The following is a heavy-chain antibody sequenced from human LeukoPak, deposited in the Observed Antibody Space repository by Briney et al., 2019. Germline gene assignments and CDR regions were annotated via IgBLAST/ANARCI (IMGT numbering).Heavy chain of an antibody. Sequence: PGRSLRLSCAASGFIFSSYGMHWVRQAPGKGLEWVAVISYDGSNKHYADSVKGRFTISRDNSKNTLYLQMNSLRAEDTAVYYCALVVYYYGSGSYSPFDYWGQGTLVTVSP. D-gene: IGHD3-10*01. CDR3: ALVVYYYGSGSYSPFDY. V-gene: IGHV3-30*03. CDR2: ISYDGSNK. J-gene: IGHJ4*02. CDR1: GFIFSSYG.